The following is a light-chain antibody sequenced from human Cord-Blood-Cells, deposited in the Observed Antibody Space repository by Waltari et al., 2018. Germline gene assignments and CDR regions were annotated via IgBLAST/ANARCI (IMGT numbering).Light chain of an antibody. V-gene: IGLV2-23*02. CDR1: SSDVGSYNL. Sequence: QSALTQPASVSGSPGPSITISCTGTSSDVGSYNLVSLYPHHPGKAPKLLISEVSKRPSGVPHRFAGSRSGNTASLTISGLQAEDEADYYCCSYAGSSTYVFGTGTKVTVL. CDR3: CSYAGSSTYV. J-gene: IGLJ1*01. CDR2: EVS.